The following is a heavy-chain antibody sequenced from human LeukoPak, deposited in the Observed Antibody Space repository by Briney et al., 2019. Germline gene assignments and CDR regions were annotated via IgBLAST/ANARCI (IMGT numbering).Heavy chain of an antibody. V-gene: IGHV3-64D*06. D-gene: IGHD6-19*01. J-gene: IGHJ4*02. CDR1: GFTFSSYA. Sequence: GGSLRLSCSASGFTFSSYALHWVRQAPGKGLEYVSAISSNGGSTYYADSVKGRFTISRDNSKNTLYLQMSSLRAEDTAVYYCVNLLYSSGWYWGQGTLVTVSS. CDR3: VNLLYSSGWY. CDR2: ISSNGGST.